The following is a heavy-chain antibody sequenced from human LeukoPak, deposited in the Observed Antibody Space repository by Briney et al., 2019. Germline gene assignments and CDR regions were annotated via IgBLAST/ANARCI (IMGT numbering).Heavy chain of an antibody. Sequence: PSETLSLTCAVSGGSISSGGYSWSWIRQPPGKGLGWIGYIYHSGSTYYNPSLKSRVTISVDRSKNQFSLKLSSVTAADTAVYYCARGRGGSPMEYYGMDVRGQGTTVTVSS. V-gene: IGHV4-30-2*01. CDR1: GGSISSGGYS. CDR3: ARGRGGSPMEYYGMDV. CDR2: IYHSGST. D-gene: IGHD2-15*01. J-gene: IGHJ6*02.